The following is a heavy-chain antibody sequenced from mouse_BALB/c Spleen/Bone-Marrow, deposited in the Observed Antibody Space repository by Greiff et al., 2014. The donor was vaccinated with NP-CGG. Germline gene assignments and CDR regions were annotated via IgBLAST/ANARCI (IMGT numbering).Heavy chain of an antibody. CDR3: TRSGGYYFDY. CDR1: GYTFTSYW. J-gene: IGHJ2*01. V-gene: IGHV1-69*02. Sequence: VQLQQSGAELVRPGASVKLSCKASGYTFTSYWINWVKQGPGQGLEWIGNIYPSDSYTNYNQKFKDKATLTVDKSSSTAYMQLSSPTSEDSAVYYCTRSGGYYFDYWGQGTTPTVSS. CDR2: IYPSDSYT.